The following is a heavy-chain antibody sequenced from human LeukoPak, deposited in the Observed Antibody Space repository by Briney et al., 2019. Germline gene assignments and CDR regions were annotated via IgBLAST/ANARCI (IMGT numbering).Heavy chain of an antibody. CDR1: GGTFSSYA. J-gene: IGHJ5*02. D-gene: IGHD3-10*01. V-gene: IGHV1-69*05. CDR3: ARVRITMVRGVIEGYNWFDP. CDR2: IIPIFGTA. Sequence: GASVKVSCKASGGTFSSYAISWVRQAPGQGLEWMGGIIPIFGTANYAQKFQGRVTMTRNTSISTAYMELSSLRSEDTAVYYCARVRITMVRGVIEGYNWFDPWGQGTLVTVSS.